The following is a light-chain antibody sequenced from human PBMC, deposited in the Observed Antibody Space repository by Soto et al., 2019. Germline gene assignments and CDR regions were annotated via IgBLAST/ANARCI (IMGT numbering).Light chain of an antibody. J-gene: IGLJ1*01. CDR2: DVT. V-gene: IGLV2-14*03. CDR3: SSYTSVNLYV. Sequence: QSVLTQPASVSGSPGQSISISCTGTGSEIGGYEHVSWYQQHPGKAHKLIIFDVTTRPSGVSNRFFGSKSGNTASLTIAGLQPADEADYFCSSYTSVNLYVFGTGTKATVL. CDR1: GSEIGGYEH.